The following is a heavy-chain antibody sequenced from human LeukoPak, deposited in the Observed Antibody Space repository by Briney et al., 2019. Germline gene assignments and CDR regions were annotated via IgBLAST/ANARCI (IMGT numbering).Heavy chain of an antibody. D-gene: IGHD3-10*01. Sequence: SETLSFTCGVSGFSISSGYYWGWIRQPPGKGLGWIGRNYHTGSAYYNPSLKSRVIISVDASKNQFSLKMNSVTAADTAVYYCARSHYVSGSQGGMDVWGKGTTVTVSS. CDR1: GFSISSGYY. V-gene: IGHV4-38-2*01. J-gene: IGHJ6*04. CDR3: ARSHYVSGSQGGMDV. CDR2: NYHTGSA.